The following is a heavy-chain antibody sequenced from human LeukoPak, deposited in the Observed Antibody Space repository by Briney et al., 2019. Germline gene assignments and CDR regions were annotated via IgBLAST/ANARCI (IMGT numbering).Heavy chain of an antibody. V-gene: IGHV3-23*01. CDR2: ISGSGGST. CDR1: GFTFSSYA. CDR3: AKRNDFWSGYYYYMDV. D-gene: IGHD3-3*01. J-gene: IGHJ6*03. Sequence: GGSLRLSCAASGFTFSSYAMSWVRQAPGKGLEWVSAISGSGGSTYYADSVKGRFTISRDNSKNTPYLQMNSLRAEDTAVYYCAKRNDFWSGYYYYMDVWGKGTTVTVSS.